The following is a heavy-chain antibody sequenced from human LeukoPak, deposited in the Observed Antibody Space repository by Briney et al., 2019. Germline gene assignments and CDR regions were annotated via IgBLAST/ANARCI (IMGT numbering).Heavy chain of an antibody. CDR2: ISPSGDIT. D-gene: IGHD5-12*01. CDR3: ARKALGYRLGYGDY. CDR1: GFTFSKHG. J-gene: IGHJ4*02. Sequence: GGTLRLSCAASGFTFSKHGMNWVRQAPGKGLEWVSGISPSGDITYYADSVKGRFTISRDSSKDTLYLQMNSLRAEDTAVYFCARKALGYRLGYGDYWGQGTLVTVSS. V-gene: IGHV3-23*01.